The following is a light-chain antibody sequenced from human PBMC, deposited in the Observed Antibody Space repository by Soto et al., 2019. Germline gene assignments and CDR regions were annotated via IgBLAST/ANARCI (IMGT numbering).Light chain of an antibody. J-gene: IGKJ1*01. Sequence: ELVMTQSPATLSVSPGVRATLSCRASQSVSNNLAWYQQKPGQAPRLLIYAASTRATGLPARFSGSGSGTEFTLTISSLQSEDFAVYYCQQYIDWPWTFGQGTKAEIE. CDR1: QSVSNN. CDR3: QQYIDWPWT. V-gene: IGKV3-15*01. CDR2: AAS.